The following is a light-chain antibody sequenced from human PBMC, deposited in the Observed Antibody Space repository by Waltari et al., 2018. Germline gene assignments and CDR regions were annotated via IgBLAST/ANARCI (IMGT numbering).Light chain of an antibody. J-gene: IGKJ4*01. CDR3: QQRANWPLT. Sequence: EIVLTQSPGTLSLSPGERATLSCRASQNVGRYLAWYQQKPGQAPSLLIHETSPRAAGIQARFSGSGSGTDFTLIISSLEPEDFAVFYCQQRANWPLTFGGGTKVEIK. CDR1: QNVGRY. V-gene: IGKV3-11*01. CDR2: ETS.